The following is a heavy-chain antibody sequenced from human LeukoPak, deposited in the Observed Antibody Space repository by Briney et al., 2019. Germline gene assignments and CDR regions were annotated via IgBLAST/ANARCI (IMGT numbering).Heavy chain of an antibody. CDR2: IKSKTDGGTT. CDR3: TTRRDYYYYYMDV. J-gene: IGHJ6*03. V-gene: IGHV3-15*01. Sequence: GGSLRLSCAASGFTFSNAWMSWVRQAPGKGLEWVGRIKSKTDGGTTDYAAPVKGRFTISRDDSKNTLYLQMNSLKTEDTAVYYCTTRRDYYYYYMDVWGKGTTVTVSS. CDR1: GFTFSNAW.